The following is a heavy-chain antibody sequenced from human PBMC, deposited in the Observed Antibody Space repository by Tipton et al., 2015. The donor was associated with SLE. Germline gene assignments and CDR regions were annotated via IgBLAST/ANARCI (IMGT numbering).Heavy chain of an antibody. CDR1: GYTFSDYG. CDR2: IGVYNANT. CDR3: ARGNYDFWSGYYRVYYFDY. V-gene: IGHV1-18*01. Sequence: QVQLVQSGAEVKKPGASVKVSCKASGYTFSDYGITWMRQAPGQGLEWMGWIGVYNANTYYAQKFQGRVTMTTDTSTSTAFMELRSLRSDDTAMYYCARGNYDFWSGYYRVYYFDYWGQGSLVTVSS. J-gene: IGHJ4*02. D-gene: IGHD3-3*01.